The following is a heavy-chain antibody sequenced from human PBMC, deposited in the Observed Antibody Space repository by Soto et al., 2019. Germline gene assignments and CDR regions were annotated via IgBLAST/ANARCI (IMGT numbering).Heavy chain of an antibody. CDR1: GFTFSSYA. CDR2: ISYDGSNK. CDR3: ARDPLVLRFLEWSYYYYGMDV. D-gene: IGHD3-3*01. V-gene: IGHV3-30-3*01. Sequence: GGSLRLSCAASGFTFSSYAMHWVRQAPGKGLEWVAVISYDGSNKYYADSVKGRFTISRDNSKNTLYLQMNSLRAEDTAVYYSARDPLVLRFLEWSYYYYGMDVWGQGTTVTVSS. J-gene: IGHJ6*02.